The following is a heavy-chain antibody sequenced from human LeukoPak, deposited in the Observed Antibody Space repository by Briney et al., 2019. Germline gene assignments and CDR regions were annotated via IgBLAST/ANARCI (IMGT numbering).Heavy chain of an antibody. CDR2: ISSSSSYI. Sequence: GGSLRLSCAASGFTFSSYSMNWVRQAPGKGLEWVSSISSSSSYIYYADSVKGRFTISRDNAKNSLYLQMNSLRAEDTAVYYCARGPGLSGSYWDYWGQGTLVTVSS. V-gene: IGHV3-21*01. CDR3: ARGPGLSGSYWDY. CDR1: GFTFSSYS. D-gene: IGHD1-26*01. J-gene: IGHJ4*02.